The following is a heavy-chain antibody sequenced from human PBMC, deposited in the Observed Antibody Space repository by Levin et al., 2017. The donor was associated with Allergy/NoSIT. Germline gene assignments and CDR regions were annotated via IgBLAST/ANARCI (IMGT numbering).Heavy chain of an antibody. V-gene: IGHV3-15*01. J-gene: IGHJ6*03. D-gene: IGHD2-2*01. CDR3: TTMSVPATGFQYYYYYMDV. CDR1: GMTFSNGW. CDR2: IKSKADGGTP. Sequence: GESLKISCIASGMTFSNGWMSWVRQAPGKGLEWVGRIKSKADGGTPDYAAPVKGRITISRDDSKNTLSLQMNSLKTEDTAVYYCTTMSVPATGFQYYYYYMDVWGKGTTVTVSS.